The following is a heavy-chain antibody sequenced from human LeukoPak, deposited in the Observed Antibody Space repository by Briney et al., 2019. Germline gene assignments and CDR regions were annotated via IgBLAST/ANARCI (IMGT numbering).Heavy chain of an antibody. V-gene: IGHV3-66*04. D-gene: IGHD3-10*01. CDR3: AKRFNGIRGGDLRNWFDP. J-gene: IGHJ5*02. CDR1: GFTVSSNY. CDR2: IYSGGTT. Sequence: PGGSLRLSCAASGFTVSSNYMTWVRQAPGTGLEWLSVIYSGGTTYYADSVKGRFTISRDNSKNTLYLQMNSLRAEDTAVYYCAKRFNGIRGGDLRNWFDPWGQGTLVTVSS.